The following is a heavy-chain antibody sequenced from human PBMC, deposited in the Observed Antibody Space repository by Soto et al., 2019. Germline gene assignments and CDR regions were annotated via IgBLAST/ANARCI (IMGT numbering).Heavy chain of an antibody. CDR1: GDSVSSNSAA. CDR3: ARLNEIAVAGKFNLEADYYYGMDV. Sequence: TLSLTCAISGDSVSSNSAAWNWIRQSPSRGLEWLGRTYYRSKWYNDYAVSVKSRITINPDTSKNQFSPQLNSVTPEDTAVYYCARLNEIAVAGKFNLEADYYYGMDVWGQGTTVTVSS. CDR2: TYYRSKWYN. J-gene: IGHJ6*02. V-gene: IGHV6-1*01. D-gene: IGHD6-19*01.